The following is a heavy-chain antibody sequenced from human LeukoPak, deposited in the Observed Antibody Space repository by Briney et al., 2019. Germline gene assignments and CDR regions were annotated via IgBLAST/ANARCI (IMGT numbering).Heavy chain of an antibody. CDR2: ISGSGEST. D-gene: IGHD6-13*01. V-gene: IGHV3-23*01. CDR3: ARIAGDSSSWYSYYYYYMDV. Sequence: GGSLRLSCAASGFTFSSYSMNWVRQAPGKGLEWVSAISGSGESTYNAGSVQGRFTISRDNSKNTVYLQMNSLRAEDTAVYYCARIAGDSSSWYSYYYYYMDVWGKGTTVTVSS. CDR1: GFTFSSYS. J-gene: IGHJ6*03.